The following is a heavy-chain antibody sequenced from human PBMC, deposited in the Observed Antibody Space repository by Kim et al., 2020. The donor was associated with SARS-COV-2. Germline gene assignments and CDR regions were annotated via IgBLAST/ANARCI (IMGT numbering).Heavy chain of an antibody. V-gene: IGHV4-39*07. CDR3: ARAVVTAIDNWFDP. D-gene: IGHD2-21*02. J-gene: IGHJ5*02. Sequence: NPSLKSRVTISVDTSRNQFSLKLSSVTAADTAVYYCARAVVTAIDNWFDPWGQGTLVTVSS.